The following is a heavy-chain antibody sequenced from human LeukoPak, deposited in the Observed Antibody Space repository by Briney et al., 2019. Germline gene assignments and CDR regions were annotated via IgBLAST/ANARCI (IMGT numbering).Heavy chain of an antibody. D-gene: IGHD3-10*01. V-gene: IGHV4-4*09. CDR2: IYTSGGT. CDR1: GGSISSYY. Sequence: PSETLSLTCTVSGGSISSYYWSWIRQPPGKGLEWIGYIYTSGGTNYNPSLKSRVTISVDTSKNQFSLKLSSVAATDTAVYYCARYYYGSGTYSPYFDYWGQGILVTVSS. CDR3: ARYYYGSGTYSPYFDY. J-gene: IGHJ4*02.